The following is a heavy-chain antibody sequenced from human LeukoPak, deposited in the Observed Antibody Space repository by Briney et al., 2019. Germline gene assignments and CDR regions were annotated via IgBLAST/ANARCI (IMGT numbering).Heavy chain of an antibody. J-gene: IGHJ4*02. CDR3: ARSITIFGLVNFADY. CDR2: IYYSGST. D-gene: IGHD3-3*01. CDR1: GGSISSSSYY. Sequence: SETLSLTCTVSGGSISSSSYYWGWIRQPPGKGLEWIGSIYYSGSTYYNPSLKSRVSISVDTSKNQFSLKLGSVTAADTAVYYCARSITIFGLVNFADYWGQGTLVTVSS. V-gene: IGHV4-39*01.